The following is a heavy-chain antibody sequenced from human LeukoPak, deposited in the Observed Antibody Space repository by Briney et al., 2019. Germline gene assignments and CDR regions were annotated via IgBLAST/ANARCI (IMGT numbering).Heavy chain of an antibody. V-gene: IGHV4-59*01. D-gene: IGHD1-26*01. CDR2: IYYSGST. Sequence: PSETLSLTCTVSGGSISSYYWSWVRQPPGKGLEWIGYIYYSGSTNYNPSLKSRVTISVDTSKNQFSLKLSSVTAADTAMYYCARAGFSVGWFDPWGQGTLVTVSS. J-gene: IGHJ5*02. CDR3: ARAGFSVGWFDP. CDR1: GGSISSYY.